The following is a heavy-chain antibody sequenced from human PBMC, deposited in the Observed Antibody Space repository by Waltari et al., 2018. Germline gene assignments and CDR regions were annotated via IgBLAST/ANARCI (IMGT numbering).Heavy chain of an antibody. Sequence: QVQLQESGPGLVKPSETLSLNCTGSGDSRPSYYWSWIRQPAGKGLEWIGRIFSSGSTNYNPSLKSRVTMSVDTSKNQFSLSLSSVTTADTAVYYCARGDILTGGYNWFDPWGQGTLVTVSS. CDR1: GDSRPSYY. V-gene: IGHV4-4*07. CDR2: IFSSGST. CDR3: ARGDILTGGYNWFDP. J-gene: IGHJ5*02. D-gene: IGHD3-9*01.